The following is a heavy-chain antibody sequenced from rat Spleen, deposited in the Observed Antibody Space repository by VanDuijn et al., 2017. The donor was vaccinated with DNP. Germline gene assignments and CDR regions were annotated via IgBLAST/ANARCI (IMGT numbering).Heavy chain of an antibody. D-gene: IGHD1-10*01. V-gene: IGHV5-20*01. CDR3: TTEGYNNYWFAY. CDR1: GFTFSDYY. CDR2: ISYDGSTT. J-gene: IGHJ3*01. Sequence: EVQLVESGGGLVQPGRSLKLSCAASGFTFSDYYMAWVRQAPTKGLEWVASISYDGSTTYYRDSVKGRFTISRANAKNSLYLQMDSLRSEDTATYYCTTEGYNNYWFAYWGQGTLVTVSS.